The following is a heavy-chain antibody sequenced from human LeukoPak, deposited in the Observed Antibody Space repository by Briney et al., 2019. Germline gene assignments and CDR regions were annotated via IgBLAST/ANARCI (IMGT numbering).Heavy chain of an antibody. Sequence: KTSETLSLTCSVSGGSISSCYWSWIRQPPGKGLEWIGYIYYSGSTDYNPPLKSRVAISVDTSKNQFSLKLSSVTAADTAVYYCACSSQWELRGGLFDYWGQGTLVTVSS. CDR3: ACSSQWELRGGLFDY. V-gene: IGHV4-59*01. D-gene: IGHD1-26*01. J-gene: IGHJ4*02. CDR2: IYYSGST. CDR1: GGSISSCY.